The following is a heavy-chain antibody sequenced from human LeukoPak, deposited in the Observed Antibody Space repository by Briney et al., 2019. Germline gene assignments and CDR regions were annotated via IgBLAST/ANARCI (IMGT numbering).Heavy chain of an antibody. Sequence: PSETLSLTCTVSGGSISSYYWSWLRQPPGKGLEWIGYIYYSGSTNYNPSLKSRVTISVDTSKNQFSLKLSSVTAADTAVYYCARLVSTTAYYFDYWGQGTLVTVSS. CDR3: ARLVSTTAYYFDY. J-gene: IGHJ4*02. CDR1: GGSISSYY. CDR2: IYYSGST. D-gene: IGHD4-17*01. V-gene: IGHV4-59*01.